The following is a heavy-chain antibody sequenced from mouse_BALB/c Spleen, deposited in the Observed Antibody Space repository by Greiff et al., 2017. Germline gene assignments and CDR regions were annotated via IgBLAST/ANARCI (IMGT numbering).Heavy chain of an antibody. CDR1: GYTFTSYW. Sequence: QVQLQQSGAELARPGASVKLSCKASGYTFTSYWMQWVKQRPGQGLEWIGAIYPGDGDTRYTQKFKGKAALTADKSSSTAYMQLSSLASEDSAVYYCARNDYDEYYAMDYWGQGTSVTVSS. V-gene: IGHV1-87*01. J-gene: IGHJ4*01. CDR3: ARNDYDEYYAMDY. D-gene: IGHD2-4*01. CDR2: IYPGDGDT.